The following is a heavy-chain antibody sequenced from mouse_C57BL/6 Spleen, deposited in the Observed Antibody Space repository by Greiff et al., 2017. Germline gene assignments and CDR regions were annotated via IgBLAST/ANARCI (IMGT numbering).Heavy chain of an antibody. J-gene: IGHJ3*01. Sequence: QVQLQQPGAELVKPGASVKLSCKASGYTFTSYWMHWVKQRPGQGLEWIGMIHPNSGSTNYNEKFKSKATLTVDKSSSTAYMQLSSLTSEDSGVXYCARVEYDDGGGAGFAYWGQGTLVTVSA. CDR3: ARVEYDDGGGAGFAY. D-gene: IGHD2-4*01. V-gene: IGHV1-64*01. CDR2: IHPNSGST. CDR1: GYTFTSYW.